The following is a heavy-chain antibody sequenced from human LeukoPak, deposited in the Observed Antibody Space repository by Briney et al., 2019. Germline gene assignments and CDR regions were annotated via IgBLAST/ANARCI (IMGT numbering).Heavy chain of an antibody. V-gene: IGHV3-48*03. CDR3: AREYSSSWAPYYYYYMDV. J-gene: IGHJ6*03. CDR1: GFTFSGYE. Sequence: PGGSLRLSCAASGFTFSGYEMNWVRQAPGKGLEWVSYISSSGSTIYYTDSVKGRFTISRDNAKNSLYLQMNSLRAEDTAVYYCAREYSSSWAPYYYYYMDVWGKGTTVTISS. CDR2: ISSSGSTI. D-gene: IGHD6-13*01.